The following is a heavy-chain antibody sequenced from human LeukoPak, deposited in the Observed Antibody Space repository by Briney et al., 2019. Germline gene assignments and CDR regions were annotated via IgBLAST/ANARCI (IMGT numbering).Heavy chain of an antibody. CDR2: INPNSGVT. Sequence: GASVKVSCKAPGYTFTGYFMHWVRQAPGQGLEWMGRINPNSGVTNYAQKFQGRVTMTRDTSINTAYMELSRLRSDDTAVYYCARDTTGSLGHYWGQGTLVTVSS. J-gene: IGHJ4*02. CDR1: GYTFTGYF. D-gene: IGHD1-26*01. CDR3: ARDTTGSLGHY. V-gene: IGHV1-2*06.